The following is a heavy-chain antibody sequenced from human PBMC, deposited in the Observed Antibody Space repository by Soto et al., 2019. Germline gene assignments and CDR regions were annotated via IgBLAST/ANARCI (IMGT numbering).Heavy chain of an antibody. Sequence: PGGSLRLSCAASGFSFSTYNMNWVRQAPGRGLEWVSYISSSLGHTDYAESVKGRFTISRDNAKSSVFLEMSDLRSDDTAVYYCAANWNFGLNFWGQGTLVTVSS. J-gene: IGHJ4*02. CDR1: GFSFSTYN. V-gene: IGHV3-21*05. D-gene: IGHD1-1*01. CDR3: AANWNFGLNF. CDR2: ISSSLGHT.